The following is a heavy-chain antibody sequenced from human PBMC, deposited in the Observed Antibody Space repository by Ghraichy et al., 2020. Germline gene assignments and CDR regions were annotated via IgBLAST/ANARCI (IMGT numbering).Heavy chain of an antibody. V-gene: IGHV1-69*13. D-gene: IGHD5-18*01. CDR1: RGTFSNHA. J-gene: IGHJ6*02. CDR2: IMPVSGAA. CDR3: ATLGYSYNLGTAVAGKLLDA. Sequence: SVKVSCRPSRGTFSNHAISWVRQAPGQGLEWMGGIMPVSGAANYARRFQGRVTITADESTNTAYLELWSLRSEDTAVFYCATLGYSYNLGTAVAGKLLDAWGQGTTVTVSS.